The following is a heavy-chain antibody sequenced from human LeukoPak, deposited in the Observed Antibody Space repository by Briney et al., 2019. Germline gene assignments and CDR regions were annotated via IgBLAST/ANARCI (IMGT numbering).Heavy chain of an antibody. D-gene: IGHD3-22*01. CDR3: ARDLYYYDSSGSEGFDY. V-gene: IGHV3-21*01. Sequence: PGGSLRLSCAASGFTFSSYSMNWVRQAPGKGLEWVSSISSSSAYIYYADSVKGRFTISRDNAKNSLYLQMNSLRAEDTAVYYCARDLYYYDSSGSEGFDYWGQGTLVTVSS. CDR1: GFTFSSYS. CDR2: ISSSSAYI. J-gene: IGHJ4*02.